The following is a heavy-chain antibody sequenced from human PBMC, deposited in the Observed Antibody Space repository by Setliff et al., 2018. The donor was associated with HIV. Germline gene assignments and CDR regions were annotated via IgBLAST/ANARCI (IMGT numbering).Heavy chain of an antibody. CDR3: ARNVPGILPRWVGFDP. CDR1: GYTFTGYY. CDR2: INPDSGGT. D-gene: IGHD1-20*01. J-gene: IGHJ5*02. V-gene: IGHV1-2*02. Sequence: ASVKVSCKASGYTFTGYYMDWVRQAPGQGLEWMGWINPDSGGTNLAQKFLGRVTLTRDTSISTAYMELSRLRSDDTAVYYCARNVPGILPRWVGFDPWGQGTLVTVSS.